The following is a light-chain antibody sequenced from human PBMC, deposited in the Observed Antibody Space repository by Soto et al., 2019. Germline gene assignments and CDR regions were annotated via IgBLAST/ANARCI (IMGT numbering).Light chain of an antibody. V-gene: IGLV2-14*03. Sequence: QSALTQPASVSGSPGQSITISCTGTSSDVGGYDYVSWYQQHPGKAPKLMIYDVGNRPSGVSNRFSGSRSGNTASLTISGLQAEDEADYYCSSYTGSSTLYVFGAGTKLTVL. CDR2: DVG. CDR3: SSYTGSSTLYV. CDR1: SSDVGGYDY. J-gene: IGLJ1*01.